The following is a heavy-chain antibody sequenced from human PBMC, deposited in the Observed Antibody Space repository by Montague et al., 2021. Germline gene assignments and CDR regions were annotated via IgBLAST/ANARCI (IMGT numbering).Heavy chain of an antibody. CDR2: IYSSGNT. CDR1: GFTVSSNY. J-gene: IGHJ3*02. Sequence: SLRLSCAASGFTVSSNYMSWVRQAPGQGLEWVSLIYSSGNTYYADSVKDRFTISRDNSKNMVYLQMNSLRAEDTAVYFCARHFDRSGYRHFDIWGQGTMVTVSS. CDR3: ARHFDRSGYRHFDI. V-gene: IGHV3-53*01. D-gene: IGHD3-22*01.